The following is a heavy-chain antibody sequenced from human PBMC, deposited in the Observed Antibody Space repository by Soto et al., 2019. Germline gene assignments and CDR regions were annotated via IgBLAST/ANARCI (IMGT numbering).Heavy chain of an antibody. Sequence: EVQLVESGGGLVQPGGSLKLSCAASGFTFSGSAMHWVRQASGKGLEWVGRIRSKANSYATAYAASVKGRFTISRDDSKNTAYLKMNSLKTEDKAVYYCNSWGDYQSSELGDYWGQGTLVNVS. CDR1: GFTFSGSA. CDR2: IRSKANSYAT. CDR3: NSWGDYQSSELGDY. V-gene: IGHV3-73*02. J-gene: IGHJ4*02. D-gene: IGHD3-16*01.